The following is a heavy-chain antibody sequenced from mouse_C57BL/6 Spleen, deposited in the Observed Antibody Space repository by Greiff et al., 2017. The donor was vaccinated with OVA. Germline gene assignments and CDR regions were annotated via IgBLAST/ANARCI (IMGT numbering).Heavy chain of an antibody. D-gene: IGHD1-1*01. CDR2: IYPRSGNT. Sequence: VHLVESGAELARPGASVKLSCKASGYTFTSYGISWVKQRTGQGLEWIGEIYPRSGNTYYNEKFKGKATLTADKSSSTAYMELRSLTSEDSAVYFCARWDGSSFLPWFAYWGQGTLVTVSA. V-gene: IGHV1-81*01. CDR3: ARWDGSSFLPWFAY. J-gene: IGHJ3*01. CDR1: GYTFTSYG.